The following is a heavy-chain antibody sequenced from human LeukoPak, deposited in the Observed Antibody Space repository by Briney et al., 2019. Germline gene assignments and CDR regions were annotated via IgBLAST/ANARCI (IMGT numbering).Heavy chain of an antibody. CDR3: ARHSPVLRYFYWLSYTFDY. V-gene: IGHV4-59*08. CDR2: IYYSGST. D-gene: IGHD3-9*01. CDR1: GGSISSYY. Sequence: SETLSLTCTVSGGSISSYYWSWIRQPPGKGLEWVGYIYYSGSTNYNPSLKSRVTISVDTSKNQFSLKLSSVTAADTAVYYCARHSPVLRYFYWLSYTFDYWGQGTLVTVSS. J-gene: IGHJ4*02.